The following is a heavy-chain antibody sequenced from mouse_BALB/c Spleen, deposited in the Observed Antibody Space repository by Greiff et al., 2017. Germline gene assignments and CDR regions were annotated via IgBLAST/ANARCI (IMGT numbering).Heavy chain of an antibody. J-gene: IGHJ4*01. Sequence: QVQLQQPGAELVKPGASVKLSCKASGYTFTSYWMHWVKQRPGQGLEWIGEINPSNGRTNYNEKFKSKATLTVDKSSSTAYMQLSSLTSEDSPVYYCARRDPPMDYWGQGTSVTVSS. CDR3: ARRDPPMDY. CDR1: GYTFTSYW. V-gene: IGHV1S81*02. CDR2: INPSNGRT.